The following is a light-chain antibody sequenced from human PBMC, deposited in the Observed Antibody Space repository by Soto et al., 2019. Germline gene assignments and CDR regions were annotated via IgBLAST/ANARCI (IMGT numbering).Light chain of an antibody. V-gene: IGKV3-11*01. J-gene: IGKJ3*01. Sequence: EIVLTQSPDTLSLSPGERATLSCRASQSVSSCLAWYQHKPGQAPRLLIYDASNRATGIPARFSGSGYGTDFTLTSSSLGPEDFAVYYCQQRRTWTPEVTFGPGTKVHIK. CDR1: QSVSSC. CDR2: DAS. CDR3: QQRRTWTPEVT.